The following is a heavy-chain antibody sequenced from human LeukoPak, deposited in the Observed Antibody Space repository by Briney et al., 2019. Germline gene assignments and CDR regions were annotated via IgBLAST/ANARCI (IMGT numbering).Heavy chain of an antibody. V-gene: IGHV3-48*03. D-gene: IGHD3-22*01. CDR2: ISSSGSTI. CDR3: ASLNYYDSSGYFDYFDY. J-gene: IGHJ4*02. Sequence: PGGSLRLSCAASGFTFSSYEMNWVRQAPGKGLEWVSYISSSGSTIYCADSVKGRFTISRDNAKNSLYLQMNSLRAEDTAVYYCASLNYYDSSGYFDYFDYWGQGTLATVSS. CDR1: GFTFSSYE.